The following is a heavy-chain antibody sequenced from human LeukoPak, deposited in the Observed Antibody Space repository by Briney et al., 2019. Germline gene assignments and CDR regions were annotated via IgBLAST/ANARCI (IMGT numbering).Heavy chain of an antibody. CDR1: GGSISSYY. V-gene: IGHV4-59*08. D-gene: IGHD6-6*01. Sequence: SETLSLTCTVSGGSISSYYWSWIRQPPGKGLEWIGYIYYSGSTNYNPSLKSRVTISVDTSKNQFSLKLSSVTAADTAAYYCARHARRSGYYYYYMDVWGKGTTVTVSS. CDR2: IYYSGST. J-gene: IGHJ6*03. CDR3: ARHARRSGYYYYYMDV.